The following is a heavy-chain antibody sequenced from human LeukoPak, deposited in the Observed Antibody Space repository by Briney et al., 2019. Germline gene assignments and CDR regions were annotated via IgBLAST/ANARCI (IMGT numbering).Heavy chain of an antibody. CDR2: INHSGST. CDR1: AGSFSGYY. J-gene: IGHJ6*02. V-gene: IGHV4-34*01. D-gene: IGHD5-24*01. Sequence: PSETLSLTCARYAGSFSGYYWSWIRQPPGKGLEWIGEINHSGSTNYNPSLKSRVTISVDTSKNQFSLKLSSVTAADTAVYYCARDPITAPYYYYGMDVWGQGTTVTVSS. CDR3: ARDPITAPYYYYGMDV.